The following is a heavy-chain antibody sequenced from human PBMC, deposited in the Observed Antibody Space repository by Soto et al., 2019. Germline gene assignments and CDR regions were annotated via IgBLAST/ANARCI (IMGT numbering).Heavy chain of an antibody. V-gene: IGHV2-5*02. Sequence: QITLNESGPTQVKPRQTLTLTCTFSGFSLTTSGVGVGWIRQSPGKAPEWLALIYWDDNKRYSASLKSRLTITKDTTKNQVFLTMADLDPADTATYYCAHRVLRTVFGLVTTTAIYFDFWGQGTPVAVSS. CDR3: AHRVLRTVFGLVTTTAIYFDF. CDR2: IYWDDNK. D-gene: IGHD3-3*01. CDR1: GFSLTTSGVG. J-gene: IGHJ4*02.